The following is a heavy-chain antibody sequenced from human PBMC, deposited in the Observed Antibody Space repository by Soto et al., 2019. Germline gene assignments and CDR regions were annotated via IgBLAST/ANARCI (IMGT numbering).Heavy chain of an antibody. Sequence: GGSLRLSCAASGFTFSSYSMNWVRQAPGKGLEWVSYISSSSSTIYYADSVKGRFTISRDNAKNSPYMQMNSLRAEDTAVYYCARIESYDFWSGYQSPYFDYWGQGTLVTVSS. CDR2: ISSSSSTI. J-gene: IGHJ4*02. CDR1: GFTFSSYS. CDR3: ARIESYDFWSGYQSPYFDY. V-gene: IGHV3-48*01. D-gene: IGHD3-3*01.